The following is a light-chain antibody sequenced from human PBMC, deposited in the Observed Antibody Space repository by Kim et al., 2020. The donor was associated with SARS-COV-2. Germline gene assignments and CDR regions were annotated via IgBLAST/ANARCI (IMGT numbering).Light chain of an antibody. CDR3: QKYNNAPLT. J-gene: IGKJ4*01. V-gene: IGKV1-27*01. CDR2: AAS. CDR1: QAISNY. Sequence: DIHMTQSPSSLSASVGDRVTVTCRASQAISNYLAWYQQKPGKVPKLLIYAASTLQSGVPSRFSGKASGTDFTLTISSLQPEDAAVYYCQKYNNAPLTFGGGTKVDIK.